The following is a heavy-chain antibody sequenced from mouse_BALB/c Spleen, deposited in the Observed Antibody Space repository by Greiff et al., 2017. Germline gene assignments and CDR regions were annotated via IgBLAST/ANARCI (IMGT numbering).Heavy chain of an antibody. CDR3: AQQIYDGYYEAY. CDR1: GYAFTSYN. V-gene: IGHV1S135*01. J-gene: IGHJ3*01. D-gene: IGHD2-3*01. Sequence: EVQVVESGPELVKPGASVKVSCKASGYAFTSYNMYWVKQSHGKSLEWIGYIDPYNGGTSYNQKFKGKATLTVDKSSSTAYMHLNSLTSEDSAVYYCAQQIYDGYYEAYWGQGTLVTVSA. CDR2: IDPYNGGT.